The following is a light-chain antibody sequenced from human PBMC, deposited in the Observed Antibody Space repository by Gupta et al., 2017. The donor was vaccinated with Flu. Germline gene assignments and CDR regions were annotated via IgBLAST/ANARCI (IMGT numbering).Light chain of an antibody. CDR3: CSYPGAYWV. J-gene: IGLJ3*02. Sequence: QSALTQPRSVSGSPGQSVAISCTGSSSDVGANDYVTWFQQHPGQAPKLLLYDVRQRPSGVPNRFSGSKYANTATLTISGLQADDESDYYCCSYPGAYWVFGGGTRLTVL. CDR1: SSDVGANDY. CDR2: DVR. V-gene: IGLV2-11*01.